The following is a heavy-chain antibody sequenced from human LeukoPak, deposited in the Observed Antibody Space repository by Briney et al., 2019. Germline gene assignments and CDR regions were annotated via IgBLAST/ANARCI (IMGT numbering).Heavy chain of an antibody. J-gene: IGHJ6*03. Sequence: PSETLSLTCAVYGGSFSGYYWSWIRRPPGKGLEWIGYIYYSGSTNYNPSLKSRVTISVDTSKNQFSLKLSSVTAADTAVYYCARDGYSSGWYDYYYYMDVWGKGTTVTVSS. CDR1: GGSFSGYY. CDR2: IYYSGST. D-gene: IGHD6-19*01. CDR3: ARDGYSSGWYDYYYYMDV. V-gene: IGHV4-59*01.